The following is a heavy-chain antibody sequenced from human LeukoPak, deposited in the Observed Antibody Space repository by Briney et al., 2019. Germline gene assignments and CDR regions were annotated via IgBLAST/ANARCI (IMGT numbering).Heavy chain of an antibody. V-gene: IGHV3-48*03. CDR2: ISSSGSTI. CDR1: GFTFSSYE. Sequence: GGSLRLSCAASGFTFSSYEMNWVRQAPGKGLEWVSYISSSGSTIYYADSVKGRFTISRDNAKNSLYLQMNSLRAEDTAVYYCARRSGIVGAPIDYWGQGTLVTVSS. J-gene: IGHJ4*02. CDR3: ARRSGIVGAPIDY. D-gene: IGHD1-26*01.